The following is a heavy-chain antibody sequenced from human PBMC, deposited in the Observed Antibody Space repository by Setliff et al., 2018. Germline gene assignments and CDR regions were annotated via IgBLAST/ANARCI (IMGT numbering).Heavy chain of an antibody. D-gene: IGHD3-10*01. Sequence: SETLSLTCTVSGGSISSYYGSWIRQPAGKGLEWIGRVYTTGSTAFNPSLNSRVTMSLDKSKNQFSLKLYSVTAADTAVYFCARVRITPYCMDIWGKGTTVTVSS. CDR3: ARVRITPYCMDI. V-gene: IGHV4-4*07. CDR2: VYTTGST. CDR1: GGSISSYY. J-gene: IGHJ6*03.